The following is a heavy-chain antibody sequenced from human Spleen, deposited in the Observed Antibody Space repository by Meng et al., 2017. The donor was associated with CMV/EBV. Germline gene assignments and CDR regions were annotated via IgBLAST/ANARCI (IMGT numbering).Heavy chain of an antibody. CDR3: AREGDTAMALVDY. V-gene: IGHV4-34*01. CDR2: IYYSGST. CDR1: GGSFSGYY. Sequence: QVQLQQWGAGLLKPSETLSLTCAVYGGSFSGYYWSWIRQPPGKGLEWIGYIYYSGSTYYNPSLKSRVTISVDTSKNQFSLKLSSVTAADTAVYYCAREGDTAMALVDYWGQGTLVTVSS. D-gene: IGHD5-18*01. J-gene: IGHJ4*02.